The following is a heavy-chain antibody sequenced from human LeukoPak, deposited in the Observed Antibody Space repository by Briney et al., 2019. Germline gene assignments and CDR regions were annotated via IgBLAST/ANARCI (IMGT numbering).Heavy chain of an antibody. D-gene: IGHD5-24*01. CDR2: ISGSGGST. Sequence: GGSLRLSCAASGFTFRSYAMSWVRQAPGKGLEWVSAISGSGGSTYYADSVKGRFTISRDNSKNTLYLQMNSLRAEDTAVYYCAKVRLQLYYFDYWGQGTLVTVSS. CDR3: AKVRLQLYYFDY. V-gene: IGHV3-23*01. CDR1: GFTFRSYA. J-gene: IGHJ4*02.